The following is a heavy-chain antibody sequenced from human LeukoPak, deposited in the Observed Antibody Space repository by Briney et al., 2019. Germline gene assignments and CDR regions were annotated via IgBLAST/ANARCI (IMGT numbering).Heavy chain of an antibody. D-gene: IGHD6-6*01. J-gene: IGHJ6*03. CDR3: AREGAARPGYYYYYYMDV. CDR1: GFTFDDYG. Sequence: PGGSLRLSCAASGFTFDDYGMSWVRQAPGKGPEWVSGINWNGGSTGYADSVKGRFTISRDNAKNSLYLQMNSLRAEDTALYYCAREGAARPGYYYYYYMDVWGKGTTVTVSS. CDR2: INWNGGST. V-gene: IGHV3-20*04.